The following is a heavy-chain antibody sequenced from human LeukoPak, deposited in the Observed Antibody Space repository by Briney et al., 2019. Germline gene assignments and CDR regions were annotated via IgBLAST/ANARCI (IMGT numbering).Heavy chain of an antibody. CDR1: GGSISGYY. Sequence: SDTLSLTCTVSGGSISGYYWTWIRQPAGKGLEWTGRIFSSGTTNYYPSLQSRVTMSIDTSYNQFSLKLSSVTAADTAVYYCARGVYGGSGYYLDYWGQGTLVTVSS. J-gene: IGHJ4*02. CDR2: IFSSGTT. D-gene: IGHD3-22*01. CDR3: ARGVYGGSGYYLDY. V-gene: IGHV4-4*07.